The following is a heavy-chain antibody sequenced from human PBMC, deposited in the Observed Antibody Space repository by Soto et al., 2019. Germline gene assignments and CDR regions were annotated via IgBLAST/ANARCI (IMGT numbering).Heavy chain of an antibody. V-gene: IGHV4-59*08. D-gene: IGHD4-17*01. CDR1: GGSISSYY. Sequence: SETLSLTCTVSGGSISSYYWRWIRQPPGKGLEWIGYIYYSGSTNYHPSLMSRVTISVDTSKNQSSLTLSSGTAADTAVYYCARARLTHPPIDYPDAFDIWGQGTMVNVSS. J-gene: IGHJ3*02. CDR3: ARARLTHPPIDYPDAFDI. CDR2: IYYSGST.